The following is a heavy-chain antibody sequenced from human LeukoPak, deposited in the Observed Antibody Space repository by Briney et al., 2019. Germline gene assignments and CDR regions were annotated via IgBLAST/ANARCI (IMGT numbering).Heavy chain of an antibody. CDR3: ARDQTFYYASGTFDY. J-gene: IGHJ4*02. Sequence: PGGSLRLSCAASGFTFSSYWMSWVRQAPGKGLEWVANMKQDGSEKYYVDSVKGRFTISRDNAKNSLYLQMNSLRAEDTAVYYCARDQTFYYASGTFDYWGQGTLVTVPS. D-gene: IGHD3-10*01. V-gene: IGHV3-7*01. CDR2: MKQDGSEK. CDR1: GFTFSSYW.